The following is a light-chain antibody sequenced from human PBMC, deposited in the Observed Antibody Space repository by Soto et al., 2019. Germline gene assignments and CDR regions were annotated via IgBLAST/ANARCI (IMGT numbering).Light chain of an antibody. Sequence: QSVLTQPPSASGTPGQRVTISCYGSSSNIGSNYIYWYQHLPGTAPKLLIYRNDQRPSGVPDRFSGSKSGTSASVAISGLRSEDEAEYDCAVWDYSLGGVVFGGGTQLTVL. J-gene: IGLJ2*01. V-gene: IGLV1-47*01. CDR2: RND. CDR3: AVWDYSLGGVV. CDR1: SSNIGSNY.